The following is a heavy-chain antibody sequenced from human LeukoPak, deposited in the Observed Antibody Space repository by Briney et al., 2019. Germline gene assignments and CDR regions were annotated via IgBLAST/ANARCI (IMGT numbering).Heavy chain of an antibody. CDR3: ARLEWGNFDY. Sequence: GGSLRLSCAASGFTFSSYAMHWVRQAPGKGLEWVAVISYDGSNKYYADSVKGRFTISRDNSKNTLYLQMNSLRAEDTAVYYCARLEWGNFDYWGQGTLVTVSS. J-gene: IGHJ4*02. V-gene: IGHV3-30*04. CDR2: ISYDGSNK. D-gene: IGHD2-8*01. CDR1: GFTFSSYA.